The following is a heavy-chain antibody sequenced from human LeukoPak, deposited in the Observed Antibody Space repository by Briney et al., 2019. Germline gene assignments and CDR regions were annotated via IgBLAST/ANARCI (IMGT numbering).Heavy chain of an antibody. Sequence: AGGSLRLSCAASGFTVSSNYMSWVRQAPGKGLEWVSVIYSGGSTYYADSVKGRFTISRDNSKNTLYLQMNSLRAEDTAVYYCARSGQDSSGWYGIDYWGQGTLVTVSS. V-gene: IGHV3-53*01. J-gene: IGHJ4*02. CDR3: ARSGQDSSGWYGIDY. CDR1: GFTVSSNY. D-gene: IGHD6-19*01. CDR2: IYSGGST.